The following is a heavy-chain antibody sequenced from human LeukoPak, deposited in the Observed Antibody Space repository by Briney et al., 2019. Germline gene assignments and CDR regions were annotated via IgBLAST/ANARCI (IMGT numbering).Heavy chain of an antibody. Sequence: GGSLRLSCAASGFTFSSYEMNWVRQAPGKGLEWVSYISSSGSTIYYADSVKGRFTISRDNAKNSLYLQMNSLKAGDTAVYYCARLQSFYGDPAEDWGQGTLVTVSS. CDR3: ARLQSFYGDPAED. CDR2: ISSSGSTI. V-gene: IGHV3-48*03. CDR1: GFTFSSYE. J-gene: IGHJ4*02. D-gene: IGHD4-17*01.